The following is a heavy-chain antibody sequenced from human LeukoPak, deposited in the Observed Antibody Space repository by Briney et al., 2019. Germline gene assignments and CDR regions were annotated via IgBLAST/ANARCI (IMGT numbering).Heavy chain of an antibody. Sequence: SGTLSLTCAVSGGSISSSNWWSWVRQPPGKGLEWIGYIYYSGSTNYNPSLKSRVTISVDTSKNQFSLKLSSVTAADTAVYYCARDDTTWLVFDYWGQGTLVTVSS. CDR1: GGSISSSNW. D-gene: IGHD6-19*01. CDR2: IYYSGST. CDR3: ARDDTTWLVFDY. J-gene: IGHJ4*02. V-gene: IGHV4-4*02.